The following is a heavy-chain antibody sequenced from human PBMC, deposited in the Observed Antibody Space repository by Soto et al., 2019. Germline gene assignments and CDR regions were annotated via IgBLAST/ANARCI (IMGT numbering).Heavy chain of an antibody. CDR1: GGPIKTGDYY. CDR3: ARAGFSYGHLLF. Sequence: KPSETLSLTCNVSGGPIKTGDYYWNWIREPPGKGLEWIGYVFYSGATNYSPSLKGRAAISMDTSKNQFSLSLTSVTAADTAVYYCARAGFSYGHLLFWGQGIRVTVSS. V-gene: IGHV4-30-4*01. CDR2: VFYSGAT. D-gene: IGHD3-10*01. J-gene: IGHJ4*02.